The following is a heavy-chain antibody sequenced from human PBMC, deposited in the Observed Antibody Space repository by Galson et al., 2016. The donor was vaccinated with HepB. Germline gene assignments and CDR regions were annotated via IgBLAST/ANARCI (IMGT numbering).Heavy chain of an antibody. V-gene: IGHV1-58*01. D-gene: IGHD3-22*01. CDR2: IVLGSGYT. CDR3: AAGGWDYYGTSFAP. J-gene: IGHJ5*02. CDR1: GLTMDDPA. Sequence: SVKVSCKASGLTMDDPAVHWVRQARGQRLEWIGYIVLGSGYTKCEEKFQDRITITRDMSTITAYLELSSLTSADTAVYYCAAGGWDYYGTSFAPWGQGSLVTVSS.